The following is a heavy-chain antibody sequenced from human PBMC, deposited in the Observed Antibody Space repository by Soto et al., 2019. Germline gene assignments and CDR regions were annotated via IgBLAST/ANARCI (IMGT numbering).Heavy chain of an antibody. V-gene: IGHV5-51*01. D-gene: IGHD4-17*01. CDR2: IYPGDSDT. CDR3: ARQGDYGDYVRWWFDP. J-gene: IGHJ5*02. CDR1: GYSFTSYW. Sequence: GESLKISCKGSGYSFTSYWIGWVRQMPGKGLEWMGIIYPGDSDTRYSPSFQGQVTISADKSISTAYLQWSSLKASDTAMYYCARQGDYGDYVRWWFDPWGQGTLVTVSS.